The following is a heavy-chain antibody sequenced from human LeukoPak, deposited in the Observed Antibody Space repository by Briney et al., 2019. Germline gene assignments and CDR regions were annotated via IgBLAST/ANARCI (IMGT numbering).Heavy chain of an antibody. CDR1: GGNISSGGYY. J-gene: IGHJ4*02. V-gene: IGHV4-31*03. D-gene: IGHD3-10*01. CDR3: ARLLLNMVRGVQD. CDR2: ISYNGNT. Sequence: SETLSLTCTVSGGNISSGGYYWSWIRQHPGKGLEWIGYISYNGNTYYNPSLKTRLTISVDTSQNQFCLNVSFVTRACIAVRYCARLLLNMVRGVQDWGQGTLVTVSS.